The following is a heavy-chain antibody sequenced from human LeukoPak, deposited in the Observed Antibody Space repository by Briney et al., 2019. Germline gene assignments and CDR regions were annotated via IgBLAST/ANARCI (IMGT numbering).Heavy chain of an antibody. Sequence: SETLSLTCSVSGGSISTSPYYWGWIRQPPGKGLEWIGSIYYSGSTYYNPSLKSRVTISVDTSENQFSLKLSSVTAADTAVYYCARYVVYGSGKYYFDYWGQGTLVTVSS. V-gene: IGHV4-39*01. CDR2: IYYSGST. J-gene: IGHJ4*02. D-gene: IGHD3-10*01. CDR1: GGSISTSPYY. CDR3: ARYVVYGSGKYYFDY.